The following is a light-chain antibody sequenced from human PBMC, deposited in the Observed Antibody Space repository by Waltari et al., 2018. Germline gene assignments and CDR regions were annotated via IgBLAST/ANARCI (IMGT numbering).Light chain of an antibody. Sequence: EVVLTQSPGTLSLSPGERATLSCRASQRLIKRYVAWYQQKPGQAPTLLIYGASKRADVIPDRFSASGSETEFTLTISRLETEDFGVYYCQQYGSSVMYTFGQGTKLEI. CDR2: GAS. V-gene: IGKV3-20*01. CDR3: QQYGSSVMYT. CDR1: QRLIKRY. J-gene: IGKJ2*01.